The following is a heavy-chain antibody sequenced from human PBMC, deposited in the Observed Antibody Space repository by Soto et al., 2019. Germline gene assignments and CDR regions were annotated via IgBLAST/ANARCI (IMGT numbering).Heavy chain of an antibody. Sequence: EVQLLESGGGLVQPGGSPRLSCAASGFTFSSYAMSWVRQAPGKGLEWVSAISGSDGSTYYADSVKGRFTISRDNSKNTLYLEMNSLRAEDTAVYYCAKDGGITTTPYFDYWGQGTLVTVSS. CDR3: AKDGGITTTPYFDY. D-gene: IGHD3-3*01. CDR2: ISGSDGST. CDR1: GFTFSSYA. V-gene: IGHV3-23*01. J-gene: IGHJ4*02.